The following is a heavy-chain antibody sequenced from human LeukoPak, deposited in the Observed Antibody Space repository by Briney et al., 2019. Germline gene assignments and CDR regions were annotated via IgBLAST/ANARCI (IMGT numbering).Heavy chain of an antibody. CDR2: ISSSSSYI. Sequence: GGSLRLSCAASGFTFSSYSMNWVRQAPGKGLEWVSSISSSSSYIYYADSVKGRFTISRDNAKNALYLQMNSLRAEDTAVYYCARDHAMAFDYWGQGTLVTVSS. V-gene: IGHV3-21*01. J-gene: IGHJ4*02. CDR1: GFTFSSYS. D-gene: IGHD5-18*01. CDR3: ARDHAMAFDY.